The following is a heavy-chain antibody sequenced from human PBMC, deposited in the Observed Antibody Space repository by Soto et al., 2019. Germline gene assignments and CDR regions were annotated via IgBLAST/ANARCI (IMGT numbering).Heavy chain of an antibody. CDR1: GGSFSGYY. J-gene: IGHJ4*02. D-gene: IGHD3-16*02. Sequence: QVQLQQWGAGLLKPSETLSLTCAVYGGSFSGYYWSWIRQPPGKGLEWIGEINHSGSTNYNPSLKSRVTISVDTSKNQFSLKLSSVTAADTAVYYCARGPIMITFGGVIVQEFFFYYWGQGTLVTVSS. CDR3: ARGPIMITFGGVIVQEFFFYY. CDR2: INHSGST. V-gene: IGHV4-34*01.